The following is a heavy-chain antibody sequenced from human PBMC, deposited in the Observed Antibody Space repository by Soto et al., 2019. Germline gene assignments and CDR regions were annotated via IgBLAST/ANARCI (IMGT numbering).Heavy chain of an antibody. V-gene: IGHV3-9*01. CDR1: GFSFDDFA. CDR2: ITWNSVRA. CDR3: AKERVRFLDA. J-gene: IGHJ5*02. D-gene: IGHD3-3*01. Sequence: QLVESGGGLVQPGGSLRLSCVASGFSFDDFAMHWVRQAPGKGLEWISGITWNSVRADYANSVKGRFTVSRDNAKNSLYLQMSSVTTEDTALYFCAKERVRFLDAWGQGTLVTVSS.